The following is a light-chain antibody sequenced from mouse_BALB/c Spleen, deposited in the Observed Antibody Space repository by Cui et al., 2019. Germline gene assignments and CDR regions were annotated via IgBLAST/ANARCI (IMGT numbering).Light chain of an antibody. J-gene: IGKJ1*01. CDR2: ASS. Sequence: DIMVPPSPASFAVALGQQATISFRASESVEYYGTSLMQWYQQKPGPPPKLLIYASSNVEFGVPARFRGSGSGTDFSLNLHPVEEDDIAMDFCQQRRKVPWTFGGGTKLEIK. V-gene: IGKV3-1*01. CDR3: QQRRKVPWT. CDR1: ESVEYYGTSL.